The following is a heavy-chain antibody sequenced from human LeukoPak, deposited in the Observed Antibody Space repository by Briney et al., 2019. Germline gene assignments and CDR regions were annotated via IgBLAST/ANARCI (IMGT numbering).Heavy chain of an antibody. CDR1: GFTFDDYG. CDR3: ARAYGSGSYYAFDI. V-gene: IGHV3-20*01. D-gene: IGHD3-10*01. CDR2: INWNGGST. Sequence: GGSLRLSCAASGFTFDDYGMSWVRHAPGKGLEWVSGINWNGGSTGYADSVKGRFTISRDNAKNSLYLQINSLRAEDTALYHCARAYGSGSYYAFDIWGQGTMVTVSS. J-gene: IGHJ3*02.